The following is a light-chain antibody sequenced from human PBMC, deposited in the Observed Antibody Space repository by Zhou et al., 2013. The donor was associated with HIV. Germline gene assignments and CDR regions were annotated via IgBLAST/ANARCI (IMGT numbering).Light chain of an antibody. V-gene: IGKV1-27*01. CDR3: LQHNSLPQT. J-gene: IGKJ1*01. Sequence: DIQMTQSPSSLSASVGDRVTITCRASQGIGYSLAWYQQKPGKVPKLLIYNAYTLLSGVPSRFSGMGSGTEFTLTISSLQLEDFATYYCLQHNSLPQTFGQGTKVEIK. CDR1: QGIGYS. CDR2: NAY.